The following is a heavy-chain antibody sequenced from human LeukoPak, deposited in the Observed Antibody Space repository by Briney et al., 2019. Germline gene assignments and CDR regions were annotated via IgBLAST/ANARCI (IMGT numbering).Heavy chain of an antibody. CDR2: ISYDGSIK. D-gene: IGHD1-26*01. Sequence: GRSLRLSCAASGFTFTNYGMHWVRQAPGKGLEWVAVISYDGSIKYYADSVKGRFTISRDNSKNTLYLQMNSLRTEDTAVYYCAKDREGTYSYYFDYWGQGTLVTVSS. J-gene: IGHJ4*02. V-gene: IGHV3-30*18. CDR1: GFTFTNYG. CDR3: AKDREGTYSYYFDY.